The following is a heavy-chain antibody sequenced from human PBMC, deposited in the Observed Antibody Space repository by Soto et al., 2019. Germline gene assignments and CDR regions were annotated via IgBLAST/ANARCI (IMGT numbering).Heavy chain of an antibody. CDR3: ARLSLYGDYGYPYFDY. CDR2: IYYSGST. V-gene: IGHV4-39*01. J-gene: IGHJ4*02. D-gene: IGHD4-17*01. CDR1: GGSISSSSYY. Sequence: SETLSLTCTVSGGSISSSSYYWGWIRQPPRKGLEWIGSIYYSGSTYYNPSLKSRVTIPVDTSKNQFSLKLSSVTAADTAVYYCARLSLYGDYGYPYFDYWGQGTLVTVSS.